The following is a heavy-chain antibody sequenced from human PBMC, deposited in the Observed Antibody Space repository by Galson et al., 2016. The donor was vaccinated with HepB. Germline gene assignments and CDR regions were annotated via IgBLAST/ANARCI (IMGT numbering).Heavy chain of an antibody. V-gene: IGHV3-21*03. Sequence: SLRLSCAASGFIFSSYSMTWVRQAPGKGLEWVASISGSSDYIYYSDSLRGRFTISRDNAKKSLYLQMNSLRAEDTAVYYCARDLYDPGSSPIDYWGLGTLVTVSS. CDR1: GFIFSSYS. CDR3: ARDLYDPGSSPIDY. CDR2: ISGSSDYI. D-gene: IGHD3-10*01. J-gene: IGHJ4*02.